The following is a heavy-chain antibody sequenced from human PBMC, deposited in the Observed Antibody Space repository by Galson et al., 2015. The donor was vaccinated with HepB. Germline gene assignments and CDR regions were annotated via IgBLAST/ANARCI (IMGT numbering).Heavy chain of an antibody. CDR1: GLTFSSYG. J-gene: IGHJ3*02. CDR3: ARERINIADEGSALDI. V-gene: IGHV3-33*01. Sequence: SLRLSCAASGLTFSSYGMHWVRQAPGKGLEWMAVIWYDGSNKNYADSVKGRFSIFRDNSKNTLYLQMNSLRAEDTAVYYCARERINIADEGSALDIWGQGTMVTVSS. D-gene: IGHD6-13*01. CDR2: IWYDGSNK.